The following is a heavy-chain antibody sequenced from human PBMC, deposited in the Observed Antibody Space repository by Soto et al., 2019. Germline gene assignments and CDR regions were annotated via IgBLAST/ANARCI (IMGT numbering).Heavy chain of an antibody. CDR3: ARAVAVPANFDY. CDR1: GGTFSSYA. J-gene: IGHJ4*02. D-gene: IGHD6-19*01. V-gene: IGHV1-3*01. Sequence: ASVKVSCKASGGTFSSYAISWVRQAPGQRLEWMGGINASNGKTKYAQKFQGRVTITRDTSASTAYMELSSLRSEDTAVFFCARAVAVPANFDYWGQGTLVTVSS. CDR2: INASNGKT.